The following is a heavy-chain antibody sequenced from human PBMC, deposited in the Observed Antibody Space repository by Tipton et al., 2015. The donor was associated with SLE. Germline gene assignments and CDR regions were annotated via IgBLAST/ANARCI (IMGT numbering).Heavy chain of an antibody. D-gene: IGHD6-19*01. J-gene: IGHJ4*02. V-gene: IGHV4-59*01. Sequence: LRLSCTVSGGSISSYYWSWIRQPPGKGLEWIGYIYYSGSTNYNPSLKSRVTISVDTSKNQFSLKLSSVTAADTAVYYCARAGSSGWYGYWGQGTLVTVSS. CDR1: GGSISSYY. CDR3: ARAGSSGWYGY. CDR2: IYYSGST.